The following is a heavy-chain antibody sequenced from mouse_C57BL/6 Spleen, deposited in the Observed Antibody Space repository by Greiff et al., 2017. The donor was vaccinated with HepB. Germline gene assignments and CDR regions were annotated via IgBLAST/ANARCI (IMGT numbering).Heavy chain of an antibody. V-gene: IGHV3-6*01. CDR1: GYSITSGYY. Sequence: EVQVVESGPGLVKPSQSLSLTCSVTGYSITSGYYWNWIRQFPGNKLEWMGYISYDGSNNYNPSLKNRISITRDTSKNQFFLKLNSVTTEDTATYYCARGDYDVGFAYWGQGTLVTVSA. D-gene: IGHD2-4*01. CDR2: ISYDGSN. CDR3: ARGDYDVGFAY. J-gene: IGHJ3*01.